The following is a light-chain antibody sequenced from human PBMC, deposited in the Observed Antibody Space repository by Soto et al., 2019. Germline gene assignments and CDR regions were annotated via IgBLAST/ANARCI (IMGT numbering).Light chain of an antibody. CDR2: IHN. Sequence: QSVLTQPPSASWTPVQRVTISCSGSSSNIGSNTVNWYQQLPGTAPKLLIYIHNQRPSGVPDRFSGSKSGTSASLAISGLQSEDEADYYCAALNDSLNGLVFGTGTKLNVL. V-gene: IGLV1-44*01. CDR1: SSNIGSNT. CDR3: AALNDSLNGLV. J-gene: IGLJ1*01.